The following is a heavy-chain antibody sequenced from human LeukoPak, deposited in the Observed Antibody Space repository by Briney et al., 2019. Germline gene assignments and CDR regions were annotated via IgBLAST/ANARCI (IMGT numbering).Heavy chain of an antibody. CDR1: GGSFSGYY. J-gene: IGHJ4*02. Sequence: SETLSLTCAVYGGSFSGYYWGWIRQPPGKGLEWIGSIYYSGSTYYNPSLKSRVTISVDTSKNQFSLKLSSVTAADTAVYYCARSRGTPPGGRGCYFDYWGQGTLVTVSS. D-gene: IGHD3-22*01. CDR2: IYYSGST. CDR3: ARSRGTPPGGRGCYFDY. V-gene: IGHV4-39*01.